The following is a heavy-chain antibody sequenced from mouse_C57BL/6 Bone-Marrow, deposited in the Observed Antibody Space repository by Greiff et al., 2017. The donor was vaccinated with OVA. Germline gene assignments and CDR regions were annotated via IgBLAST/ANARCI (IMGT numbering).Heavy chain of an antibody. CDR2: ISGGGGNT. V-gene: IGHV5-9*01. CDR3: ARPDPPFAY. Sequence: EVKLEESGGGLVKPGGSLKLSCAASGFTFSSYTMSWVRQTPEKRLEWVATISGGGGNTYYPDSVKGRFTISRDNAKNTLYLQMSSLRSEDTALYYCARPDPPFAYWGQGTLVTVSA. CDR1: GFTFSSYT. J-gene: IGHJ3*01.